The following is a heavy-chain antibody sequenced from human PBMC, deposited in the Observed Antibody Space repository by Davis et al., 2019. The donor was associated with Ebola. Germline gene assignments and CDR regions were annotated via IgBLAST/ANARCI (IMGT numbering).Heavy chain of an antibody. CDR2: ISRSGDTT. D-gene: IGHD6-13*01. CDR1: GFTFSSYA. Sequence: GESLIISCAASGFTFSSYAMSWVRQAQGKGLEWVSGISRSGDTTYYAAFVKGRFTISRDNAKNTMHLQLNSLRADDTAVYYCARGGPSVYSSSFTWGQGTLVTVSS. CDR3: ARGGPSVYSSSFT. V-gene: IGHV3-23*01. J-gene: IGHJ5*02.